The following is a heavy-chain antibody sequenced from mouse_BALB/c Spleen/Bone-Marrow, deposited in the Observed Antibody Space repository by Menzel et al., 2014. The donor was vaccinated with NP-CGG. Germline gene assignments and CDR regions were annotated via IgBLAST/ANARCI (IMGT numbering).Heavy chain of an antibody. CDR1: GFNIKDTY. Sequence: EVQLVESGAELVKPGASVKLSCTASGFNIKDTYMHWVKQRPEQGLEWIGRIDPANGNTKYGPKFQGKATITADTSSNTAYLQLSSLTSEDTAVYYCAFYYYGSSLFAYWGQGTLVTVSA. CDR3: AFYYYGSSLFAY. D-gene: IGHD1-1*01. V-gene: IGHV14-3*02. J-gene: IGHJ3*01. CDR2: IDPANGNT.